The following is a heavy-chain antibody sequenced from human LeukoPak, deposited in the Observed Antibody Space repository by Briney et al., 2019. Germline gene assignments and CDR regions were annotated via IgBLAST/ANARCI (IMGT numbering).Heavy chain of an antibody. CDR3: ARSLSPTSQNYFDY. CDR1: GYTFTSYY. J-gene: IGHJ4*02. CDR2: INPSGGST. Sequence: ASVKVSCKASGYTFTSYYMHWVRQAPGRGLEWMGMINPSGGSTSYAQKFQGRVTMTSDTSTRTVYMELRSLRSDDTAVYYCARSLSPTSQNYFDYWGQGTLVTVSS. V-gene: IGHV1-46*01. D-gene: IGHD4-11*01.